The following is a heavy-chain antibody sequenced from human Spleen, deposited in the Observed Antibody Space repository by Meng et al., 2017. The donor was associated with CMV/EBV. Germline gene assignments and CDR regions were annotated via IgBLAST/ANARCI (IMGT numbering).Heavy chain of an antibody. CDR3: ARSNFWSGYSEFDY. V-gene: IGHV3-7*01. CDR2: IKQDGSEK. D-gene: IGHD3-3*01. Sequence: GESLKISCAASGFTFSSYWMSWVRQAPGKGLEWVANIKQDGSEKYYVDSVKGRFTISRDNSKNTLYLQMGSLTAEDTAVYYCARSNFWSGYSEFDYWGQGTLVTVSS. CDR1: GFTFSSYW. J-gene: IGHJ4*02.